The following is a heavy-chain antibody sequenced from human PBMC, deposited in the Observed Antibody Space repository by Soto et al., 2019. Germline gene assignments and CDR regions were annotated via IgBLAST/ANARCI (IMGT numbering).Heavy chain of an antibody. D-gene: IGHD6-19*01. V-gene: IGHV1-18*01. CDR2: ISAYNGNT. CDR3: ARDLAVGLVDY. J-gene: IGHJ4*02. Sequence: ASVTVSCKASGYTYTSYDMHWVRQAPGQGLEWMGWISAYNGNTKYAQKLQGRVTMTTDTSTSTAYMELRSLRSDDTAVYYCARDLAVGLVDYWGQGSLVTVSS. CDR1: GYTYTSYD.